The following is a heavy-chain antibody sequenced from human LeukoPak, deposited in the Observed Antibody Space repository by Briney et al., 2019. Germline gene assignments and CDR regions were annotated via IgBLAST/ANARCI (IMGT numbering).Heavy chain of an antibody. CDR2: IITSSSYI. J-gene: IGHJ2*01. CDR1: GFTFSSYA. D-gene: IGHD3-3*01. Sequence: GGSLRLSCAASGFTFSSYAMSWVRQAPGEGLGWVSSIITSSSYIYYADSVKGRFTISRDNAKNSLYLQMNSLRAEHTAVYYCARDLEPHYYFDLGGRGTLVTVSS. V-gene: IGHV3-21*01. CDR3: ARDLEPHYYFDL.